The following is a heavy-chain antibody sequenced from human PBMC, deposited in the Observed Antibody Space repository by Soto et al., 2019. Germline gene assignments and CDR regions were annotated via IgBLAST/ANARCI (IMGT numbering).Heavy chain of an antibody. J-gene: IGHJ6*02. CDR3: AINADV. V-gene: IGHV4-59*08. CDR2: IYYSGST. Sequence: SETLSLTCTVSGGSISSYYWSWIRQPPGKGLEWFGYIYYSGSTNYNPSLKSRVTISVDTSKNQLSLKLSSVIAADSAIYYCAINADVWGQGTTVTVSS. CDR1: GGSISSYY.